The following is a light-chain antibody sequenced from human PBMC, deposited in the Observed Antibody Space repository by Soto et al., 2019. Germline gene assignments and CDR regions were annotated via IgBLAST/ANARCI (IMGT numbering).Light chain of an antibody. J-gene: IGLJ3*02. CDR2: EVS. Sequence: QSVLTQPASVSGSPGQSITISCTGTSSDVGGYNLVSWYQQHPGKAPKLMIYEVSKRPSGVSFRFSGSKSGNTASLTISGLHTEDEADYYCCSYAGSITWVFGGGTKVTVL. CDR3: CSYAGSITWV. V-gene: IGLV2-23*02. CDR1: SSDVGGYNL.